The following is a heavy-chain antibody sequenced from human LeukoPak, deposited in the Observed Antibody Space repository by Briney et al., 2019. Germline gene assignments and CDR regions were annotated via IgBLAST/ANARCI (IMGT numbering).Heavy chain of an antibody. V-gene: IGHV4-34*01. Sequence: PSETLSLTCAVYGGSFSGYYWSWIRQPPGKGLEWIGEINHSGSTNYNPSLKSRVTISVDTSKNQFSLKLSSVTAADTAVYYCARRGGLLWFGERGGWFDPWGQGTLVTVSS. CDR3: ARRGGLLWFGERGGWFDP. CDR2: INHSGST. J-gene: IGHJ5*02. D-gene: IGHD3-10*01. CDR1: GGSFSGYY.